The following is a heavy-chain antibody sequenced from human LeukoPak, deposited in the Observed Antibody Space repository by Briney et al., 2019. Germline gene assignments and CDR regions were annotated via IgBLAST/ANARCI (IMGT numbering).Heavy chain of an antibody. J-gene: IGHJ5*02. Sequence: GASVKVSCKASGYTFPSYFMHWVRQAPGQGLEWMGIINPTGGSTTYAQKFQGRVTMTRDTSTSTVYMELSSLRSDDTAVYYCARANYGSGTRWFDPWGQGTLVIVSS. D-gene: IGHD3-10*01. CDR2: INPTGGST. CDR1: GYTFPSYF. CDR3: ARANYGSGTRWFDP. V-gene: IGHV1-46*01.